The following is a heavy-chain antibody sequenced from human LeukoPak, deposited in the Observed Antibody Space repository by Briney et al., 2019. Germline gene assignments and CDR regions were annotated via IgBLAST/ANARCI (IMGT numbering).Heavy chain of an antibody. Sequence: SETLSLTCTVSGGSISSYYWSWIRQPPGKGLEWIGYTYYSGSTNYNPSLKSRVTISVDTSKNQFSLKLSSVTAADTAVYYCARERARYYFDYWGQGTLVTVSS. V-gene: IGHV4-59*01. CDR3: ARERARYYFDY. J-gene: IGHJ4*02. CDR1: GGSISSYY. CDR2: TYYSGST.